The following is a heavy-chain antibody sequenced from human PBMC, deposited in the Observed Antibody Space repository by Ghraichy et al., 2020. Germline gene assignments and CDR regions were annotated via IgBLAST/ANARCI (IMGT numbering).Heavy chain of an antibody. CDR1: GFTLSSYN. V-gene: IGHV3-48*02. D-gene: IGHD2-21*01. CDR3: ARASRGVRFYYYDGMDV. J-gene: IGHJ6*02. Sequence: GGSLRLSCVGSGFTLSSYNMNWVRQSPGKGLEWVSYITSSSRSIFYADSVKGRFTISRDNAKNSVSLQMNSLRDEDTAVYYCARASRGVRFYYYDGMDVWGQGTTVTVTS. CDR2: ITSSSRSI.